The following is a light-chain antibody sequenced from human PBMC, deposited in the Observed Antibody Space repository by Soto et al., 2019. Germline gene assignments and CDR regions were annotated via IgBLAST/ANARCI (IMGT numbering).Light chain of an antibody. CDR3: QHYNSYSEA. CDR2: KAS. CDR1: QTISSW. V-gene: IGKV1-5*03. Sequence: DIQMTQSPSTLPGSVADLATITCRGSQTISSWLAWYQQKPGKAPKLLIYKASTLKSGVPSRFSGSGSGTEFTLTISSLQPDDFATYYCQHYNSYSEAFGQGTKVDIK. J-gene: IGKJ1*01.